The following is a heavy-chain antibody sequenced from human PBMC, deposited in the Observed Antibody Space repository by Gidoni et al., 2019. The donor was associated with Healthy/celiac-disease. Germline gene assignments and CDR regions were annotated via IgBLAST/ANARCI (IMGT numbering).Heavy chain of an antibody. Sequence: QLQRQESGPGLVKPSATLSLTGTVSGGSISSRSYYWGWIRPPPGKGLELNGSIYDIGSTYYNPSIKSRVPISVDTSKNQFSLKLSSVTAAATAVYYCARHERGYCSSTSCPNWFDPWGQGTLVTVSS. CDR1: GGSISSRSYY. J-gene: IGHJ5*02. CDR3: ARHERGYCSSTSCPNWFDP. V-gene: IGHV4-39*01. D-gene: IGHD2-2*01. CDR2: IYDIGST.